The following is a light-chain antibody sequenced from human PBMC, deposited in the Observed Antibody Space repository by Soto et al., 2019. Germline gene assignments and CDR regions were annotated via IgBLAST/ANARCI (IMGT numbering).Light chain of an antibody. CDR3: EQYNNWPT. J-gene: IGKJ2*01. CDR2: GAS. V-gene: IGKV3-15*01. CDR1: QSVSSN. Sequence: EIVMTQSPATLSVSPGERATLSCRASQSVSSNLAWYQQKPGQAPRLLIYGASTRATGIPARFSGGGSGTEFTLTISSLQSEDFEVYYCEQYNNWPTFGHGTKLEIK.